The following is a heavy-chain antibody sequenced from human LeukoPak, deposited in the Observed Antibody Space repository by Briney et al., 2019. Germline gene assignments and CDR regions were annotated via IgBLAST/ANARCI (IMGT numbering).Heavy chain of an antibody. D-gene: IGHD1-26*01. J-gene: IGHJ4*02. V-gene: IGHV4-38-2*01. CDR1: GYSISSGHY. CDR2: MYHSGST. Sequence: SETLSLTCAVSGYSISSGHYWGWIRQPPGKGLEWIGSMYHSGSTYYNPSLKSRVTISVDTSKNQFSLRLSSVTAADTAVYYCARHRENYFDYWGQGTLVTVSS. CDR3: ARHRENYFDY.